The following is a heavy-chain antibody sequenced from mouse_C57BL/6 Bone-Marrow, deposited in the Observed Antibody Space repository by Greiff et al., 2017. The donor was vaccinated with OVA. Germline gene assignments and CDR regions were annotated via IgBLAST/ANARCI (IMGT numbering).Heavy chain of an antibody. Sequence: VQLQQSGGDLVKPGGSLKLSCAASGFTFSSYGMSWVRQTPDKRLEWVATISSGGSYTYYPDSVKGRFTISRDNAKNTLYLQMSSLKSEDTAMYYCARHGYAMDYWGQGTSVTVSS. CDR3: ARHGYAMDY. J-gene: IGHJ4*01. CDR1: GFTFSSYG. CDR2: ISSGGSYT. V-gene: IGHV5-6*01.